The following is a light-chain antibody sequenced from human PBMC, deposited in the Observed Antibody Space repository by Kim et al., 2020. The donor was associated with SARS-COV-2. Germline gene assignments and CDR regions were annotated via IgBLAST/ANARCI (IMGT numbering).Light chain of an antibody. J-gene: IGLJ3*02. CDR2: DVS. V-gene: IGLV2-14*03. CDR3: SSYTISSTWV. CDR1: SSDVGYYNY. Sequence: QSALTQPASVSGSPGQSITISCTGTSSDVGYYNYVSWYQQHPGKPPKLMIYDVSKRPSGVSNRFSGSKSGNTASLTISGLQAEDEADYYCSSYTISSTWVFGGGTQLTVL.